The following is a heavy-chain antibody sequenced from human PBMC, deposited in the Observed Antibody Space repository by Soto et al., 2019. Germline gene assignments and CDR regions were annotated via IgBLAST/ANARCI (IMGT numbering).Heavy chain of an antibody. CDR1: GGSFDEYF. J-gene: IGHJ6*02. D-gene: IGHD6-13*01. CDR3: ARRKDSSRYFYGMDV. CDR2: VHHSGTS. Sequence: QVALQQWGAGLLKPSQTLSLTCGVSGGSFDEYFWTWIRLTPGQGLDWLGEVHHSGTSYYNPSLKRRLAVSVDTSKSQVSLTLTSVTAADTGVYYCARRKDSSRYFYGMDVWGQGTTVVVS. V-gene: IGHV4-34*02.